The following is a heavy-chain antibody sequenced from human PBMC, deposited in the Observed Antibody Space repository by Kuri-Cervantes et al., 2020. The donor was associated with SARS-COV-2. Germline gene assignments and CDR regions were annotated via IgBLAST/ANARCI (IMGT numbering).Heavy chain of an antibody. D-gene: IGHD3-3*01. V-gene: IGHV4-39*01. CDR1: GGSISSSSYY. J-gene: IGHJ4*02. Sequence: ESLKISCTVSGGSISSSSYYWGWIRQPPGKGLEWIGSIYYSGSTYYNPSLKSRVTISVDTSKNQFSLKLSSVTDADTAVYYCATHDFWSGSTFDYWGQGTLVTVSS. CDR2: IYYSGST. CDR3: ATHDFWSGSTFDY.